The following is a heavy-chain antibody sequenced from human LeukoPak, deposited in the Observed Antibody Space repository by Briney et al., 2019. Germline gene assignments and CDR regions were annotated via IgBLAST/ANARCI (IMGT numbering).Heavy chain of an antibody. Sequence: GGSLRLSCAASGFTFSTYAMPWVRQAPGKGLEWVALVSSDGSNKYYAASVKGRFTISRDNSKKMLYLQMNSLRAEDTAVYYCARDLKGSLDFGYRGQGTLVTVSS. D-gene: IGHD1-26*01. CDR3: ARDLKGSLDFGY. V-gene: IGHV3-30-3*01. CDR2: VSSDGSNK. CDR1: GFTFSTYA. J-gene: IGHJ4*02.